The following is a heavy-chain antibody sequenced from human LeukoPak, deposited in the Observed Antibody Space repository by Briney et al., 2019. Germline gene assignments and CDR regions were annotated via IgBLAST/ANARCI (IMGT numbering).Heavy chain of an antibody. CDR2: INPSGDST. Sequence: ASVKVSCKASGYTFTSYYMHWVRQAPGQGLEWMGIINPSGDSTSYAQKFQGRVTMTRDMSTSTVYMELSSLRAEDTAVYYCARTQHLVLRSPLDPWGQGTLVTVS. D-gene: IGHD6-13*01. V-gene: IGHV1-46*01. CDR3: ARTQHLVLRSPLDP. CDR1: GYTFTSYY. J-gene: IGHJ5*02.